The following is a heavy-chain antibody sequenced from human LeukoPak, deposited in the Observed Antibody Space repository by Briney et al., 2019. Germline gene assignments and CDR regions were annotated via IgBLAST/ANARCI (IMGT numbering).Heavy chain of an antibody. CDR1: GGAISSYY. V-gene: IGHV4-59*01. CDR3: ARGGSGSYYMPFDY. Sequence: SETLSITCTVPGGAISSYYWSWIRQPPGKGLDWIGYIYYSGSTNYNPSLKSRVTISVDTSKNQFSLKLSSVTAADTAVYYCARGGSGSYYMPFDYWGQGTLVTVSS. D-gene: IGHD3-10*01. CDR2: IYYSGST. J-gene: IGHJ4*02.